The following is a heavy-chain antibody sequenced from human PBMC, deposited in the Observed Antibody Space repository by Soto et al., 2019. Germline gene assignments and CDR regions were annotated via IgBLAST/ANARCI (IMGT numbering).Heavy chain of an antibody. CDR3: ARDLHIAAAGTYYYYYGMDV. CDR2: ISAYNGNT. CDR1: GYTFTSYG. V-gene: IGHV1-18*04. J-gene: IGHJ6*02. Sequence: AASVKVSCKASGYTFTSYGISWVRQAPGQGLEWMGWISAYNGNTNYAQKLQGRVTMTTDTSTSTAYMELRSLRSDDTAVYYCARDLHIAAAGTYYYYYGMDVWGQGTTVTVSS. D-gene: IGHD6-13*01.